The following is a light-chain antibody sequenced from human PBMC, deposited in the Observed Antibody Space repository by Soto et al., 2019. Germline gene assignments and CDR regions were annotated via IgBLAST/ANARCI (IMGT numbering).Light chain of an antibody. J-gene: IGLJ1*01. Sequence: QSALTQPASVSGSPGQSITISCTGTSSDVGAYNYVSWYQQHPGKAPKLMIYEVSNRPSGVSNRFSGSKSGSTASLTISGLQAEDEADYYCSSHTSSSTPYVFGTGTKVTV. CDR2: EVS. CDR3: SSHTSSSTPYV. V-gene: IGLV2-14*01. CDR1: SSDVGAYNY.